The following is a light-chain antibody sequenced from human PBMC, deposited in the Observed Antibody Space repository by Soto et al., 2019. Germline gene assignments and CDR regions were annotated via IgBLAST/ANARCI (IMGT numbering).Light chain of an antibody. J-gene: IGKJ1*01. Sequence: DIPMTQSPSTLSPSVGDRATLTCRASRSISAWLAWYQQKPGKAPKLLIFDASSLKSGVPSRFSGSGSGTEFTLTISGLQPDDFATYYCLQYSSHSWTFGQGTKVEIK. CDR2: DAS. V-gene: IGKV1-5*01. CDR3: LQYSSHSWT. CDR1: RSISAW.